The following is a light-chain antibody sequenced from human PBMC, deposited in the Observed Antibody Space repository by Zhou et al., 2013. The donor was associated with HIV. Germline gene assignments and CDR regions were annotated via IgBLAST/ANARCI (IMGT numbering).Light chain of an antibody. CDR3: QQSYGTLLT. Sequence: DIQMTQSPSTLSASVGDRVTITCRASQSISTWLAWYQQKPGKAPKLLIYKASSLKSGVPSRFSGSGSGTEFTLTISSLQTDDFATYYCQQSYGTLLTFGPGTKVDIK. J-gene: IGKJ3*01. V-gene: IGKV1-5*03. CDR2: KAS. CDR1: QSISTW.